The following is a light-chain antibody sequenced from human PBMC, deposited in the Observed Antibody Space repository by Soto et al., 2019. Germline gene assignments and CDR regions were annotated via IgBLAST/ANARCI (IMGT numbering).Light chain of an antibody. CDR3: QQYNNWPRT. V-gene: IGKV3-15*01. CDR2: GSS. Sequence: EIVMTQSPATLSVFSGERATLSCRASQTVTSNLAWYQQKPGQAPRLLLYGSSTRATGIPSRFSGSGSGTEFTLTISSLQSEDFAVYYCQQYNNWPRTFGRGTKVDI. J-gene: IGKJ1*01. CDR1: QTVTSN.